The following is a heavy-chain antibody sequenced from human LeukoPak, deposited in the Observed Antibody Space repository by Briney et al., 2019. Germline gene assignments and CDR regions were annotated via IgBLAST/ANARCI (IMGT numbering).Heavy chain of an antibody. V-gene: IGHV4-39*01. D-gene: IGHD5-18*01. Sequence: SETLSLTCTVSGGSISSSSYYWGWIRQPPGNGLEWIGSIYYSGSTYYNPSLKSRVTISVDTSKNQFSLKLSSVTAADTAVYYCARHTWIQLWSNWFDPWGQGTLVTVSS. CDR3: ARHTWIQLWSNWFDP. J-gene: IGHJ5*02. CDR1: GGSISSSSYY. CDR2: IYYSGST.